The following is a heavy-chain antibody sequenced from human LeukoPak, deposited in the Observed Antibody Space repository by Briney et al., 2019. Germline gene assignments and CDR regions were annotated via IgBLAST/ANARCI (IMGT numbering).Heavy chain of an antibody. CDR2: VYFSGTT. D-gene: IGHD6-19*01. CDR1: GGSISRSTYC. J-gene: IGHJ4*02. CDR3: VGAVAGTNFDY. Sequence: SETLSLTCSVSGGSISRSTYCWGWIRQPPGKGLEWIGNVYFSGTTYYNPSLKSRVTISADTSKNQFSLKLTSVTAADTAVYYCVGAVAGTNFDYWGQGTLVTVSS. V-gene: IGHV4-39*07.